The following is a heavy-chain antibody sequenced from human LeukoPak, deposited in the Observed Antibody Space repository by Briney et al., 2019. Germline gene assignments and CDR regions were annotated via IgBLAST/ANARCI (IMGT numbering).Heavy chain of an antibody. J-gene: IGHJ4*02. CDR3: AIRTNYDILTGTFDY. CDR1: GGSISSYY. D-gene: IGHD3-9*01. Sequence: PSETLSLTCTVSGGSISSYYWSWIRQPAGKGLEWIGRIYTSGSSNYNPSLKSRVTMSVDTSKNKFSLKLSSVTAADTAVYYCAIRTNYDILTGTFDYWGQGTLVTVSS. V-gene: IGHV4-4*07. CDR2: IYTSGSS.